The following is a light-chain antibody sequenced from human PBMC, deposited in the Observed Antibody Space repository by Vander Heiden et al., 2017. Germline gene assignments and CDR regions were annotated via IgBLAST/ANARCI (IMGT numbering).Light chain of an antibody. CDR3: QQYNNWPRT. CDR1: QGVSNN. J-gene: IGKJ1*01. CDR2: GAS. V-gene: IGKV3-15*01. Sequence: DIVMTQSPATPSVSPGERATPCCRASQGVSNNLAWYQNKPGEAPRLLIYGASTRATAIPVRFSGSGSGTEFTLSISSLQSEDFAVYYCQQYNNWPRTFGQGTKVEIK.